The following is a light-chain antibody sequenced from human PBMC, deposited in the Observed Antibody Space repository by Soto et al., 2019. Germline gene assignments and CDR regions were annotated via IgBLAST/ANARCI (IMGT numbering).Light chain of an antibody. J-gene: IGLJ2*01. CDR3: CSYAGSSTLV. Sequence: QSALTQPASVSGSPGQSITSSCTGTSSDVGSYNLVSWYQQHPGKAPKLMIYEGNKRPSGVSNRFSGSKSGNTASLTISGLQAEDEADYYCCSYAGSSTLVFGGGTKVTVL. CDR2: EGN. CDR1: SSDVGSYNL. V-gene: IGLV2-23*01.